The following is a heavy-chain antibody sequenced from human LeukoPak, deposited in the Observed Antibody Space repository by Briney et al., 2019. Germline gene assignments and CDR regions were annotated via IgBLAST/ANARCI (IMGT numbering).Heavy chain of an antibody. V-gene: IGHV3-53*01. CDR2: TYSGGST. CDR1: GFTVSNNY. CDR3: GVSPYVWGIDH. J-gene: IGHJ4*02. D-gene: IGHD3-16*01. Sequence: GGSLRLSCAASGFTVSNNYMSWVRQAPGKGLEWVSITYSGGSTYYADSVKGRFTISRDNSKNTLHLQMQTATYHDEIVYYCGVSPYVWGIDHWGQGTPVTVSS.